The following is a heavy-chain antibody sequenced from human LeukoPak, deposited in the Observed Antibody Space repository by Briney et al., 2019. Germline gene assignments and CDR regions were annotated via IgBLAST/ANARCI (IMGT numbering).Heavy chain of an antibody. Sequence: GRSLRLSCAASGFTFSSYGMHWVRQAPGKGLEWVAVIWYDGSNKYYADSVKGRFTISRDIARKSLYLQMNSLRDEDTAVYYCARGGGRSYSDAFDIWGQGTVVTVSS. CDR3: ARGGGRSYSDAFDI. J-gene: IGHJ3*02. CDR2: IWYDGSNK. D-gene: IGHD1-26*01. V-gene: IGHV3-33*01. CDR1: GFTFSSYG.